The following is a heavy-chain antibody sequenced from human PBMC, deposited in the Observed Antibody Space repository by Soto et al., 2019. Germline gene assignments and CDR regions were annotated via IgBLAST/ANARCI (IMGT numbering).Heavy chain of an antibody. J-gene: IGHJ6*02. CDR2: ISYDGSNK. CDR3: AKDFEDEMATITIGWGQKYYYGMDV. Sequence: PRGSLRLSCAASGFPFSSYVSHWVRQAPGKGLEWVAVISYDGSNKYYADSVKGRFTISRDNSKNTLYLQMNSPRAEDTAVYYCAKDFEDEMATITIGWGQKYYYGMDVWGQGTTVTVSS. V-gene: IGHV3-30*18. D-gene: IGHD5-12*01. CDR1: GFPFSSYV.